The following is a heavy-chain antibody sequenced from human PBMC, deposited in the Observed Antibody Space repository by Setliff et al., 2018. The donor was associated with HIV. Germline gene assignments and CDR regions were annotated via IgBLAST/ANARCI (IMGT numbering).Heavy chain of an antibody. CDR2: IIPILGIA. CDR1: GGTFSSYA. Sequence: SVKVSCKASGGTFSSYAISWVRQAPGQGLEWMGGIIPILGIANYAQKFQGRVTITADKSTSTAYMELSSLRSEDTAVYYCARVDIQLWLSYFDYWGQGTLVTVSS. D-gene: IGHD5-18*01. CDR3: ARVDIQLWLSYFDY. J-gene: IGHJ4*02. V-gene: IGHV1-69*10.